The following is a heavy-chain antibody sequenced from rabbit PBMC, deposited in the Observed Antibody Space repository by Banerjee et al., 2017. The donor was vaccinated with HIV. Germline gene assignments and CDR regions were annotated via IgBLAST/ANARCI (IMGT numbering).Heavy chain of an antibody. V-gene: IGHV1S43*01. CDR3: ARGDDGDPSDGYALSL. J-gene: IGHJ4*01. Sequence: QSLEESGGDLVKPGASLTLTCKASGIDFSSYYYVCWVRQAPGKGLVWIACIATTSGSTWYASWVNGRFTISRSTSLNTVDLQMTSLTAADTATYFCARGDDGDPSDGYALSLWGPGTLVTVS. CDR1: GIDFSSYYY. D-gene: IGHD6-1*01. CDR2: IATTSGST.